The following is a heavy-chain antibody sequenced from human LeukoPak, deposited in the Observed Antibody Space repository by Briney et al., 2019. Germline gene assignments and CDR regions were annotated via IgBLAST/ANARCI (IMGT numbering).Heavy chain of an antibody. CDR1: GYTFTSYD. Sequence: ASVKVSCKASGYTFTSYDINWVRQATGQGLKWMGWMNPNSGNTGYAQKFQGRVTITRNTSISTAYMELSSLRSEDTAVYYCARVLSGWHENYYYYYYMDVWGKGTTVTVSS. CDR2: MNPNSGNT. V-gene: IGHV1-8*03. D-gene: IGHD6-19*01. J-gene: IGHJ6*03. CDR3: ARVLSGWHENYYYYYYMDV.